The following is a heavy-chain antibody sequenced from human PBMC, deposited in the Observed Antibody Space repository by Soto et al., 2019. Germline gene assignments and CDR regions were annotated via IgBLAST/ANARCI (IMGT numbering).Heavy chain of an antibody. Sequence: SETLSLTCTVSGGSVSSGSYYWSWIRQPPGKGLEWIGYIYYSGSTNYNPSLKSRVTISVDTSKNQFSLKLSSVTTADTAVYYCASLLPVAEIPELWDYYYYGMDVWGQGTTVTVSS. CDR2: IYYSGST. J-gene: IGHJ6*01. CDR1: GGSVSSGSYY. CDR3: ASLLPVAEIPELWDYYYYGMDV. V-gene: IGHV4-61*01. D-gene: IGHD6-19*01.